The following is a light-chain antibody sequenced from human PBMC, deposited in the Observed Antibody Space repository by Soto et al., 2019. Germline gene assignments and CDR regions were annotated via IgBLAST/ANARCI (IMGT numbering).Light chain of an antibody. CDR3: QQYGSSPWT. Sequence: EIVLTQSPGALSLSPGGRATLSCRASQSVSSSYLAWYQQKPGQAPRLLIYGASSRATGIPDRFSGSGSGTVFTLTISRLEPEDFAVYYCQQYGSSPWTFGQGTKVDIK. J-gene: IGKJ1*01. V-gene: IGKV3-20*01. CDR2: GAS. CDR1: QSVSSSY.